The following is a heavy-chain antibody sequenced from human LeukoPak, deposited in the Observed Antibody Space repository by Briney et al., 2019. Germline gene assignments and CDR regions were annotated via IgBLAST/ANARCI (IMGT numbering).Heavy chain of an antibody. Sequence: GGSLRLSCAASGLTFSSYGMSWVRQAPGRGLEWVSAISTTGGTTCYADSVRGRFTISRDNSRNTLYLQMNSLRAEDTAIYYCAKNGDRGAYCSGGTCYPYYYYYMDVWGKGTTVTISS. CDR2: ISTTGGTT. CDR1: GLTFSSYG. D-gene: IGHD2-15*01. J-gene: IGHJ6*03. V-gene: IGHV3-23*01. CDR3: AKNGDRGAYCSGGTCYPYYYYYMDV.